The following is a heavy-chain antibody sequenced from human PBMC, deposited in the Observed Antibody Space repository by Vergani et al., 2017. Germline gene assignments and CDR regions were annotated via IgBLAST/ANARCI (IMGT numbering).Heavy chain of an antibody. CDR3: ARQGDSSRHFDY. J-gene: IGHJ4*02. Sequence: QLQLQESGPGLVKPSETLSLTCTVSGGSISSSSYYWGWIRQPPGKGLEWIGSIYYSGSTYYNPSLKSRVTISVDTSKNQFSLKLSSVTAADTAVYYCARQGDSSRHFDYWGQGTLVTVSS. D-gene: IGHD6-13*01. V-gene: IGHV4-39*01. CDR2: IYYSGST. CDR1: GGSISSSSYY.